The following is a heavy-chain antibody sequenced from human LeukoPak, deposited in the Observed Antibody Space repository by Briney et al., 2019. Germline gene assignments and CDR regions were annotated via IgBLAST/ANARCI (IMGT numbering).Heavy chain of an antibody. D-gene: IGHD3-22*01. J-gene: IGHJ4*02. Sequence: EPGGSLRLSCAASGFTFSSYAMSWVRQAPGKGLEWVSAISGSGGSTYYADSVKGRFTISRDNSKNTLYLQMNSLRAEDTAVYYCAKGYTSDSTMIVVDATPFDYWGQGTLVTVSS. CDR3: AKGYTSDSTMIVVDATPFDY. CDR1: GFTFSSYA. CDR2: ISGSGGST. V-gene: IGHV3-23*01.